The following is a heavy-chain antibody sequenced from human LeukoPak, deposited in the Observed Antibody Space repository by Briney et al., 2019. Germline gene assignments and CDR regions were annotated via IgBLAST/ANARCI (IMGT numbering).Heavy chain of an antibody. CDR3: AKDPYGGSYYYYGMDV. Sequence: GGSLRLSCAASEFTFSSYGMHWVRQAPGKGLEGVAVISYDGTNKYYADSVKGRFTISRDNSKNTLFLQMNSLRAEDTAVYYCAKDPYGGSYYYYGMDVWGQGTTVTVSS. J-gene: IGHJ6*02. D-gene: IGHD4-23*01. V-gene: IGHV3-30*18. CDR2: ISYDGTNK. CDR1: EFTFSSYG.